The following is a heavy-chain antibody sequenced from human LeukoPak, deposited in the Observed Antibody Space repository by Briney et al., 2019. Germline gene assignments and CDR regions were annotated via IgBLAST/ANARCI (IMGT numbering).Heavy chain of an antibody. D-gene: IGHD3-16*02. CDR3: ARAGDYVWGSYRDAFDI. Sequence: SQTLSPTCPLSGPSISSDYSGWIRQPPGKGLGWIGYSYYSGRTNYIPSLKSRVTISVDTSKKQFSLKLSSVTAADTAVYYCARAGDYVWGSYRDAFDIWGQGTMVTVSS. V-gene: IGHV4-59*01. CDR1: GPSISSDY. J-gene: IGHJ3*02. CDR2: SYYSGRT.